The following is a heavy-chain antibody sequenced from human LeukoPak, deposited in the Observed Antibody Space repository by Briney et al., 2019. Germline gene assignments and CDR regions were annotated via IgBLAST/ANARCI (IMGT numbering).Heavy chain of an antibody. CDR1: GGSISSGGYS. CDR2: IYHSGST. J-gene: IGHJ6*02. CDR3: ARGSRYCTSTTCLMYGMDV. Sequence: SQTLSLTCAVSGGSISSGGYSWSWVRQPPGKGLEWIGYIYHSGSTYYNPSLKSRVTISVDRSKNQFSLKLSSVTAADTAVYYCARGSRYCTSTTCLMYGMDVWGQGTTVTVSS. V-gene: IGHV4-30-2*01. D-gene: IGHD2-2*01.